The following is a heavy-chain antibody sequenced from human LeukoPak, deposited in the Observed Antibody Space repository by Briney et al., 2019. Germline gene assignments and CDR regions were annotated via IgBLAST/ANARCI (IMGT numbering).Heavy chain of an antibody. V-gene: IGHV1-8*01. D-gene: IGHD2-2*01. CDR1: GYTFTSYD. CDR3: ARNLAMTGDFDN. J-gene: IGHJ4*02. CDR2: MNPNNGRT. Sequence: ASVKVSCKTSGYTFTSYDINWVRQAPGQGFEWLGWMNPNNGRTGYAQTFQGRVTMTRDTSISTAYMELRSLRSEDTAVYYCARNLAMTGDFDNWGQGTLVTVSS.